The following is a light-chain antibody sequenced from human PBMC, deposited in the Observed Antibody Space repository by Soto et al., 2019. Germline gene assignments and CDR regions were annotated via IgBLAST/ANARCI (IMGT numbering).Light chain of an antibody. Sequence: LVVTRSPGTLSLFPGERATLSCRTSQSISNTYLAWYQQKPGQAPKLLIYAASTMATGIPARFSGSGSGTDFTLTISRLEPEDFVVYYCHQNCSSPFSFGRGTKVDIK. J-gene: IGKJ1*01. CDR1: QSISNTY. CDR2: AAS. CDR3: HQNCSSPFS. V-gene: IGKV3-20*01.